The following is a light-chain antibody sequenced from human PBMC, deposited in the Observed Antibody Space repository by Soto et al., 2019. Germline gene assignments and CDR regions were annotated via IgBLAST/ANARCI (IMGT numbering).Light chain of an antibody. CDR2: GAS. J-gene: IGKJ4*01. V-gene: IGKV3-20*01. CDR1: QSVSSSY. Sequence: EIVLTQSPGTLSLSPGERATLSCRASQSVSSSYLAWYQQKPGQAPRLLIYGASSRATGIPDRFSGSGSGTDFTLTISRLEPEHFAVYYCQQYGSSTGLTFGGGTKVEIK. CDR3: QQYGSSTGLT.